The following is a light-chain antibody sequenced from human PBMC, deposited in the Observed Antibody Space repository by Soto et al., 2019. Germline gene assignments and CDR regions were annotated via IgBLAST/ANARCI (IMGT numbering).Light chain of an antibody. Sequence: DIQLTQSPSFLSASVGDRVTITCRASQGISSYVAWYQQKPVKVPKALIYAASTLQSGVPSRFSGSGSGTEFTLTISSLQPEDFATYYCQQLNSYPYTFGQGTKLEIK. CDR2: AAS. CDR3: QQLNSYPYT. V-gene: IGKV1-9*01. J-gene: IGKJ2*01. CDR1: QGISSY.